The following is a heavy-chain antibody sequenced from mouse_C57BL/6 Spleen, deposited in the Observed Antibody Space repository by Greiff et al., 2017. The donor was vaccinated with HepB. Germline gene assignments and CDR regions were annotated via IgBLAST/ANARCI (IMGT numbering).Heavy chain of an antibody. CDR1: GYTFTDYY. CDR3: AREGTNWDYFDY. Sequence: EVQLQQSGPELVKPGASVKISCKASGYTFTDYYMNWVKQSHGKSLEWIGDINPNNGGTSYNQKFKGKATLTVDKSSSTAYMELRSLTSEDSAVYYCAREGTNWDYFDYWGQGTTLTVSS. J-gene: IGHJ2*01. D-gene: IGHD4-1*01. CDR2: INPNNGGT. V-gene: IGHV1-26*01.